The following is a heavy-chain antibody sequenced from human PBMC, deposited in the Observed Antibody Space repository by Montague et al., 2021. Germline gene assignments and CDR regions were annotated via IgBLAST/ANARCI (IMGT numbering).Heavy chain of an antibody. D-gene: IGHD6-13*01. J-gene: IGHJ4*02. CDR2: SYYRFKWNY. Sequence: CAISGDSVAVDAPTYSSTKHSPSSHLPLLVISYYRFKWNYDYAVSVKSRMTISPDTSKNQFSLQLSSVTPEDRAVYYCARDPRYSLSWSFDYWGQGTLVTVSS. CDR3: ARDPRYSLSWSFDY. CDR1: GDSVAVDAPT. V-gene: IGHV6-1*01.